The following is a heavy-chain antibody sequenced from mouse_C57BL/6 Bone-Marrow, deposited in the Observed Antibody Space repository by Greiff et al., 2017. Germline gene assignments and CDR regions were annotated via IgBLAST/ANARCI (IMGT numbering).Heavy chain of an antibody. V-gene: IGHV14-4*01. D-gene: IGHD2-12*01. CDR2: IDPENGDT. CDR1: GFNIKDDY. J-gene: IGHJ2*01. Sequence: VKLQQSGAELVRPGASVKLSCNASGFNIKDDYMHWVKQRPEQGLEWIGWIDPENGDTEYAPKFQGKATITADTSSNTAYLQLSSLTSEDTAVYYCTTVLYPYYFDYWGQGTTLTVSA. CDR3: TTVLYPYYFDY.